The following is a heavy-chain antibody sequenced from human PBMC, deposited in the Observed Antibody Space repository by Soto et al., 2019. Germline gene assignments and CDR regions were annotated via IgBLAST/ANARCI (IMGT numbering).Heavy chain of an antibody. Sequence: PGGSLRLSCAASGFTFSSYAMHWVRQAPGKGLEWVAVISYDGSNKYYADSVKGRFTISRDNSKNTLYLQMNSLRAEDTAVYYCARDIRVVPAHFFGYWGQGTLVTVSS. J-gene: IGHJ4*02. CDR3: ARDIRVVPAHFFGY. V-gene: IGHV3-30-3*01. CDR1: GFTFSSYA. CDR2: ISYDGSNK. D-gene: IGHD2-15*01.